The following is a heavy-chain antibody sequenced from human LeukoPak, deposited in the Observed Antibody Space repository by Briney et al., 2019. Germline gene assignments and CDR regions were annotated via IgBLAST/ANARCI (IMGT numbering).Heavy chain of an antibody. V-gene: IGHV3-21*01. D-gene: IGHD3-10*01. CDR2: ISSSSSYI. J-gene: IGHJ6*03. CDR3: ARGESSYYMDV. CDR1: GFTFSHYS. Sequence: PGGSLRLSCAASGFTFSHYSMNWVRQAPGKGLEWVSSISSSSSYIYYTDSVKGRFTISRDNAKKSLYLQVNSLRAEDTAVYYCARGESSYYMDVWGKGTTVTVSS.